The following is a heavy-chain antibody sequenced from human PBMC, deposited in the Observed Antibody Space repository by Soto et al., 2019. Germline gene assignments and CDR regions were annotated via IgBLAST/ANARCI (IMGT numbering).Heavy chain of an antibody. V-gene: IGHV3-23*01. CDR2: ISGSGGST. Sequence: VRQAPGKGLEWVSAISGSGGSTYYADSVKGRFTISRDNSKNTLYLQMNSLRAEDTAVYYCAKMKYSGSYRYFDYWGQGTLVTVSS. CDR3: AKMKYSGSYRYFDY. D-gene: IGHD1-26*01. J-gene: IGHJ4*02.